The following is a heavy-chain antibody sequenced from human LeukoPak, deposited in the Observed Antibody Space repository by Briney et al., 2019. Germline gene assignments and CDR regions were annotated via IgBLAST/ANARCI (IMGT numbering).Heavy chain of an antibody. CDR2: ISGSGGST. CDR3: AKDRSSYYYDSSGYYLYY. J-gene: IGHJ4*02. V-gene: IGHV3-23*01. Sequence: PGGSLRLSCAASGFTFSSYAMSWVRQAPGKGLEWVSAISGSGGSTYYADSVKGRFTISRDNSKNTLYLQMNSLRAEDTAVYYCAKDRSSYYYDSSGYYLYYWGQGTLVTVSS. CDR1: GFTFSSYA. D-gene: IGHD3-22*01.